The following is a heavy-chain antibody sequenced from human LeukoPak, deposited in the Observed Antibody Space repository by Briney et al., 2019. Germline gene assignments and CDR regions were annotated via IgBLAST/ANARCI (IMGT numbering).Heavy chain of an antibody. Sequence: SETLSLTCAVYGGSFSGCYWSWIRQPPGKGLEWIGEINHSGSTNYNPSLKSRVTMSVDTSKNQFSLKLNSVTAADTAVYFCAKYGKSGWSIDNWGQGTLVTVSS. CDR3: AKYGKSGWSIDN. V-gene: IGHV4-34*10. CDR2: INHSGST. D-gene: IGHD6-19*01. CDR1: GGSFSGCY. J-gene: IGHJ4*02.